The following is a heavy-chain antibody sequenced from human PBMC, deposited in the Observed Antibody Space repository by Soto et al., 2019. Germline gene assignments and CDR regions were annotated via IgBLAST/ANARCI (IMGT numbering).Heavy chain of an antibody. Sequence: EVQLMESGGGLVKPGGSLRLSCAASGFTFSNAWMSWVRQAPGKGLEWVGRIKSNTDGGTTDYAAPVKGRFTISRDDSKNTLYLQMNSLKTEDTAVYYCTTAELLIDFDYWGQGTLVTVSS. J-gene: IGHJ4*02. CDR1: GFTFSNAW. V-gene: IGHV3-15*01. CDR3: TTAELLIDFDY. CDR2: IKSNTDGGTT. D-gene: IGHD2-15*01.